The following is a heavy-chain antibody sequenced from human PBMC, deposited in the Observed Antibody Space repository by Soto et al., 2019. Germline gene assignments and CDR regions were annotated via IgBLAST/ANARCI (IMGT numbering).Heavy chain of an antibody. V-gene: IGHV1-69*13. D-gene: IGHD2-2*01. J-gene: IGHJ6*02. CDR3: ATHCSSTSCYPGVPGYYYGMDV. CDR1: GGTFSSYA. CDR2: IIPIFGTA. Sequence: ASVKVSCKASGGTFSSYAISWVRQAPGQGLEWMGGIIPIFGTANYAQKFQGRVTITADESTSTAYMELSNLRSEDTAVYYCATHCSSTSCYPGVPGYYYGMDVWGQGTTVTVSS.